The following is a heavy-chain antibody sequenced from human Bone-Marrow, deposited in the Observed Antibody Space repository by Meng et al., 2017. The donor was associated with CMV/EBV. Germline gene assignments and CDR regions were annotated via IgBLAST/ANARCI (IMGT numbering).Heavy chain of an antibody. V-gene: IGHV3-23*01. D-gene: IGHD3-22*01. CDR1: GFIFSSYT. CDR3: AKRNYDSSGRS. J-gene: IGHJ5*02. CDR2: ISGSGYST. Sequence: GESLKISCVASGFIFSSYTMTWVRQAPGKGLEWVSLISGSGYSTYYADSVKGRFTISRDNSKNTLYLQMNSLRAEDTAIYYCAKRNYDSSGRSWGQGTPVTVSS.